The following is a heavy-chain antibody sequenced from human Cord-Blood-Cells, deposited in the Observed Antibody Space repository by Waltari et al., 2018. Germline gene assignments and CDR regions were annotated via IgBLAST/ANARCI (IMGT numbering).Heavy chain of an antibody. D-gene: IGHD7-27*01. CDR3: AKDHEVRWGNFDL. CDR1: RFTCSSSA. J-gene: IGHJ2*01. Sequence: EVQLLESGGGLVQAGGSLSISCAASRFTCSSSAMRWVRQAPRKGLEWVAAISGSGGSTYYADSVKGRFTISRDNSKNTLYLQMNSLRAEDTAVYYCAKDHEVRWGNFDLWGRGTLVTVSS. CDR2: ISGSGGST. V-gene: IGHV3-23*01.